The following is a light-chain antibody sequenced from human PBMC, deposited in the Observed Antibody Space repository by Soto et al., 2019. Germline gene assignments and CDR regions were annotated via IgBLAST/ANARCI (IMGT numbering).Light chain of an antibody. CDR2: KVS. V-gene: IGKV2-30*01. Sequence: DVVMTQSPLSRPVTLGQPASISCRSSQSLVYSDGNTYLNWFQQRPGQSPRRLIYKVSNRDSGVPDRFSGSGSGTDFTLTINSLQPEDFATYYCQQAASFPITFGQGTRLEIK. J-gene: IGKJ5*01. CDR1: QSLVYSDGNTY. CDR3: QQAASFPIT.